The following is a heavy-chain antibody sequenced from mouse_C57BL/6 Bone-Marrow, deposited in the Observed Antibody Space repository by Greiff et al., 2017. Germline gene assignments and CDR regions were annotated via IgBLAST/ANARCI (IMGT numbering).Heavy chain of an antibody. Sequence: VQLQQSGAELVKPGASVKLSCTASGFNIKDYYMHWVKQRTEQGLGWIGRIDPEAGENKSAPQFQGKDPLTADTPSNTAYLQLSSLTSEDTDFYYCARRDYWGQGTTLTVSA. J-gene: IGHJ2*01. CDR3: ARRDY. V-gene: IGHV14-2*01. CDR2: IDPEAGEN. CDR1: GFNIKDYY.